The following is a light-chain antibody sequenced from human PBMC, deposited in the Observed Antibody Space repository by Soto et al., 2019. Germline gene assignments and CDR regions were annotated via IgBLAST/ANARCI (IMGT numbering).Light chain of an antibody. Sequence: DIQMTQSPPSLSVSVGDRVTITCQASQDISNYLHWFQQKPGKAPQLLIFDVSTLQTGVPSRFSGGGSGTDFALTISSLEPEDIATYYCQQYDSLPRPFGQGTRLEI. CDR1: QDISNY. CDR3: QQYDSLPRP. V-gene: IGKV1-33*01. J-gene: IGKJ5*01. CDR2: DVS.